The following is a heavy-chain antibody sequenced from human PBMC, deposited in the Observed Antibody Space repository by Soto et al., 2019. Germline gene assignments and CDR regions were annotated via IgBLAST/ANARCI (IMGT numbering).Heavy chain of an antibody. CDR3: ARGYCSGGSCHTDAFDI. CDR2: INPNSGGT. CDR1: GYTFTGYY. D-gene: IGHD2-15*01. J-gene: IGHJ3*02. V-gene: IGHV1-2*02. Sequence: ASVKVSCKASGYTFTGYYMHWVRQAPGQGLEWMGWINPNSGGTNYAQKLQGRVTMTTDTSTSTAYKELRSLRSDDTAVYYCARGYCSGGSCHTDAFDIWGQGTMVTVSS.